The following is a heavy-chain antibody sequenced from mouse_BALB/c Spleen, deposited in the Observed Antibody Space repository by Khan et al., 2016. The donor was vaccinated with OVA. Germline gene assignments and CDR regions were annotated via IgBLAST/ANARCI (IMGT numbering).Heavy chain of an antibody. D-gene: IGHD2-4*01. CDR2: IWSAGST. Sequence: QVQLKELGPGLVQPSQSLSITCTVSGFSLPNYSVHWVRQSPGKGLEWLGVIWSAGSTDYNEAFISRLTISKDNSRSQVFFKMNNLQPNDTAIYYCARRGYDYGRGALFAYWGQGTLVTVSA. J-gene: IGHJ3*01. V-gene: IGHV2-2*02. CDR1: GFSLPNYS. CDR3: ARRGYDYGRGALFAY.